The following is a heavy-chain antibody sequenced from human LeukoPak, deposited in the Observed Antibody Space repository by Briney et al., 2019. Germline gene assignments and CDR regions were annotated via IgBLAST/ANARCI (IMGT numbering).Heavy chain of an antibody. CDR3: ARDGQSSGYFDY. CDR2: ISSSSSTI. J-gene: IGHJ4*02. D-gene: IGHD6-19*01. Sequence: GGSLRLSCAASGFSFSSYSMNWVRQAPGKGLEWVAYISSSSSTIYYADSVKGRFTISRDNSKSTLYLQMNSLRAEDTAVYYCARDGQSSGYFDYWGQGTLVTVSS. V-gene: IGHV3-48*01. CDR1: GFSFSSYS.